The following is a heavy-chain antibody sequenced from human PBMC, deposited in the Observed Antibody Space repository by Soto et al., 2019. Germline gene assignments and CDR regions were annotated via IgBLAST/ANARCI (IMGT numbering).Heavy chain of an antibody. J-gene: IGHJ4*02. CDR1: GDTITNYG. CDR2: ISFYNGNT. D-gene: IGHD6-19*01. CDR3: ASATSIAVAGKER. V-gene: IGHV1-18*01. Sequence: QVQLVQSGGEVRKPGASVKVSCKASGDTITNYGISWVRQAPGQGLEWMGWISFYNGNTKYAQNLQGRVTLTTDTSTSTAYMVLRSLRSADTAVYYCASATSIAVAGKERWGQGTLVTVSS.